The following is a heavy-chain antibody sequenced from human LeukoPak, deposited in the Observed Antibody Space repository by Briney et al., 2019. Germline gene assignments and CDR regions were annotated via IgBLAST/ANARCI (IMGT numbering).Heavy chain of an antibody. CDR3: ARAAGGTRNYYMDV. Sequence: ASVKVSCKASGHTFSSYDVNWVRQATGQGLEWMGWMNPNSGNTGYAQKFQGRVTIIRNTSISTAYMELSSLRSEDTAVYYCARAAGGTRNYYMDVWGKGTTVTVSS. V-gene: IGHV1-8*01. D-gene: IGHD3-16*01. CDR2: MNPNSGNT. J-gene: IGHJ6*03. CDR1: GHTFSSYD.